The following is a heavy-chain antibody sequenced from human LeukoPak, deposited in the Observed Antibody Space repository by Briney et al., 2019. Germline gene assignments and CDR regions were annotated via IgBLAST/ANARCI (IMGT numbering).Heavy chain of an antibody. CDR3: ATAFFDSSGYYYYYYGMDV. J-gene: IGHJ6*02. Sequence: ASVKVSCKASGGTFSSYAISWVRQAPGQGLEWMGGIIPIFGTAIYAQKFQGRVTMTEDTSTDTAYMELSSLRSEDTAVYYCATAFFDSSGYYYYYYGMDVWGQGTTDTVSS. CDR1: GGTFSSYA. D-gene: IGHD3-22*01. CDR2: IIPIFGTA. V-gene: IGHV1-69*06.